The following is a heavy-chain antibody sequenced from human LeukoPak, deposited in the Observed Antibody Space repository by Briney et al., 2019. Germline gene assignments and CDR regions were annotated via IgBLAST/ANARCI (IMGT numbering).Heavy chain of an antibody. CDR3: ARVNYGSGSYEFDY. V-gene: IGHV3-20*01. CDR2: INWNGGST. D-gene: IGHD3-10*01. J-gene: IGHJ4*02. Sequence: GGSLRLSCAASGFTVDEYGMSWVRQAPGKGVEWVSGINWNGGSTGYADSVKGRFTISRDNAKNSLYLQMNSLRAEDTALYHCARVNYGSGSYEFDYWGQGTLVTVSS. CDR1: GFTVDEYG.